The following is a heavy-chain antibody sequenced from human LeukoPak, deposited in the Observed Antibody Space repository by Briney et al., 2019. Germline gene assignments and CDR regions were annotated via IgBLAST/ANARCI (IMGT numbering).Heavy chain of an antibody. Sequence: ASVKVSCKASGYTFTSYGISWVRQATGQGLEWMGWISAYNGNTNYAQKLQGRVTMTTDTSTSTAYMELSSLRSEDTAVYYCARAHRQLERLGRYYFDYWGQGTLVTVSS. D-gene: IGHD1-1*01. V-gene: IGHV1-18*01. CDR1: GYTFTSYG. CDR2: ISAYNGNT. CDR3: ARAHRQLERLGRYYFDY. J-gene: IGHJ4*02.